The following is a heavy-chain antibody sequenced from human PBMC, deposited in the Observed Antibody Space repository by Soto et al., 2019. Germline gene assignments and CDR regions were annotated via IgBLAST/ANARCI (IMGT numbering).Heavy chain of an antibody. CDR3: AMDGDCTAVPWYRRAGFHN. Sequence: EVQLVESGGGLVQPGGSLRLSCEVSGLPFSTYWMTWVRQAPGKGLEWVANIRQDPRETWYVDSVRGRFTISRDNGKNSLYLERKNLSAEATAVSYCAMDGDCTAVPWYRRAGFHNWGPATMVPVSS. CDR1: GLPFSTYW. D-gene: IGHD2-21*02. V-gene: IGHV3-7*04. J-gene: IGHJ3*01. CDR2: IRQDPRET.